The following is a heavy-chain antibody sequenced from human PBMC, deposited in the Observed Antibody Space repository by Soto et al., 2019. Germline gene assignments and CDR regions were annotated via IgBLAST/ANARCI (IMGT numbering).Heavy chain of an antibody. D-gene: IGHD2-2*01. V-gene: IGHV3-30-3*01. Sequence: LRLSCAASGFTFSSYAMHWVRQAPGKGLEWVAVISYDGSNKYYADSVKGRFTISRDNSKNTLYLQMNSLRAEDTAVYYCARALGVFFVSAANAYYGMYVRAQGTTVTVS. CDR3: ARALGVFFVSAANAYYGMYV. J-gene: IGHJ6*02. CDR2: ISYDGSNK. CDR1: GFTFSSYA.